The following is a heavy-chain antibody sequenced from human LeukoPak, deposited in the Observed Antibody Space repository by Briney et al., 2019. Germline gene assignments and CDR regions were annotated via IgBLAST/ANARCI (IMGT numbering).Heavy chain of an antibody. CDR2: ISSRSSNI. CDR1: GFTLTSYS. V-gene: IGHV3-21*01. J-gene: IGHJ4*02. D-gene: IGHD3-9*01. CDR3: ARDTEDYDFLTGYYTRPLDY. Sequence: SGGSLRLSCAASGFTLTSYSMNWVRQAPGKGLEWVSSISSRSSNIYYVDSVKGRFTISRDNAKNSLYLQMNSLRAEDTAVYYCARDTEDYDFLTGYYTRPLDYWGQGTLVTVSS.